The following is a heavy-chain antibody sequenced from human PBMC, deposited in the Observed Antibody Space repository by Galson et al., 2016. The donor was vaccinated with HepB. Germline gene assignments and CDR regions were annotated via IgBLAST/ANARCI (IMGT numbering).Heavy chain of an antibody. CDR2: DSMDGRRK. CDR1: GFIFRGYG. V-gene: IGHV3-30*18. D-gene: IGHD2/OR15-2a*01. Sequence: SLRLSCAGSGFIFRGYGMHWVRQAPGKGLEWVAADSMDGRRKFYADSVRGRFTISRDNSTNMLFLQMDSLRPDDTAVYYCAKRHEYCPPVGCSVDYWGQGTRVSVSS. J-gene: IGHJ4*02. CDR3: AKRHEYCPPVGCSVDY.